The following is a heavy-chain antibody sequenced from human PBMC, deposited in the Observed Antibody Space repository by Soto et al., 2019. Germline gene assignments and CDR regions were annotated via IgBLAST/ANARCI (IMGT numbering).Heavy chain of an antibody. CDR2: ISGSGDGT. J-gene: IGHJ4*02. CDR3: ARAPKVSGSSQTRPDF. Sequence: RVSWRASGGTCSDYYVSWISQTPGKGLEWVSAISGSGDGTDYADSVKGRFTISRDNSKNTLYLQMNSLRAEDTAVYYCARAPKVSGSSQTRPDFWGQGSLFT. V-gene: IGHV3-23*01. D-gene: IGHD6-6*01. CDR1: GGTCSDYY.